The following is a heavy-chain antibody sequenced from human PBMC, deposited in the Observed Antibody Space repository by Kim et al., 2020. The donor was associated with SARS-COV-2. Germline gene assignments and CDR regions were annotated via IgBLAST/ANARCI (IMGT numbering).Heavy chain of an antibody. CDR2: IYYSGST. Sequence: SETLSLTCTVSGGSISSYYWSWIRQPPGKGLEWIGYIYYSGSTNYNPSLKSRVTISVDTSKNQFSLKLSSVTAADTAVYYCARATWIQLPRHYYGMDVWGQGTTVTVSS. J-gene: IGHJ6*02. V-gene: IGHV4-59*01. CDR3: ARATWIQLPRHYYGMDV. D-gene: IGHD5-18*01. CDR1: GGSISSYY.